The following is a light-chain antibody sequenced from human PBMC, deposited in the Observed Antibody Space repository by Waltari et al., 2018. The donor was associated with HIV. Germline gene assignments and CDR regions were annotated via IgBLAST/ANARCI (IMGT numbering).Light chain of an antibody. CDR1: NSDVGGYNY. Sequence: QSALTQPASVSGSPGQSITISCTGTNSDVGGYNYVSWYQQHPGKAPKLIIYEVSNRPSGISERFSGAKSGNTASLTISGLQAEDEADYYCFSYRSSSTRVFGGGTKLTVL. J-gene: IGLJ3*02. CDR3: FSYRSSSTRV. V-gene: IGLV2-14*01. CDR2: EVS.